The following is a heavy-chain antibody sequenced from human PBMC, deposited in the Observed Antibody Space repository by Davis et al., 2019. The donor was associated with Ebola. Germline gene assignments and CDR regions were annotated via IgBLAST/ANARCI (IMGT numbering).Heavy chain of an antibody. CDR2: IYYTGTT. CDR3: ARTPALWSVRYYYYDMDV. V-gene: IGHV4-59*12. CDR1: GASLTTYY. J-gene: IGHJ6*02. Sequence: SETLSLTCTVSGASLTTYYWHWIRQSPGKGPEWVGQIYYTGTTNYNPSLKSRVTISVDTSKNQFSLKLSSVTAADTAVYYCARTPALWSVRYYYYDMDVWGQGTTVTVSS. D-gene: IGHD5-18*01.